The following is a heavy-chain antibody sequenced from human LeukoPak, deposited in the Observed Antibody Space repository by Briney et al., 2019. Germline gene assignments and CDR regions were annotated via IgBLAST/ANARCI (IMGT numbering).Heavy chain of an antibody. CDR3: AREDHSNYNY. D-gene: IGHD4-11*01. V-gene: IGHV3-7*01. Sequence: GGSLRLSCSASRFTFSSYTMNWVRQAPGKGLEWVANIKQDGGEKFYVDSVKGRFTISRDNAKNSLYLQMNSLRAEDTAVYYCAREDHSNYNYWGQGTLVTVSS. CDR1: RFTFSSYT. CDR2: IKQDGGEK. J-gene: IGHJ4*02.